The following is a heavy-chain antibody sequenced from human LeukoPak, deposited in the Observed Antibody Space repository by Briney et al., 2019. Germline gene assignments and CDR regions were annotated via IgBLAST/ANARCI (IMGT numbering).Heavy chain of an antibody. CDR1: GGSISSSSYY. Sequence: SETLSLTCTVSGGSISSSSYYWGWIRQPPGKGLEWIGSIYYSGSTYYNPSLKSRVTISVDTSKNQFSLKLSSVTAADTAVYYCASSPATFWSGYGDWFDPWGLGTLVTVSS. D-gene: IGHD3-3*01. J-gene: IGHJ5*02. V-gene: IGHV4-39*01. CDR2: IYYSGST. CDR3: ASSPATFWSGYGDWFDP.